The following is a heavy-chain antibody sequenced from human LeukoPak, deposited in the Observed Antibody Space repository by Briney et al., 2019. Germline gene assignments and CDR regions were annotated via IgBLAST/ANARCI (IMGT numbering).Heavy chain of an antibody. CDR3: ARACPQDGYQKGRYFDL. CDR1: GFTFSSYW. Sequence: GGSLRLSCAASGFTFSSYWMSWVRQAPGKGLEWVANIKQDGSEKYYVDSVKGRFTISRDNAKNSLYLQMNSLRAEDTAVYYCARACPQDGYQKGRYFDLWGRGTLVIVSS. J-gene: IGHJ2*01. CDR2: IKQDGSEK. V-gene: IGHV3-7*01. D-gene: IGHD5-12*01.